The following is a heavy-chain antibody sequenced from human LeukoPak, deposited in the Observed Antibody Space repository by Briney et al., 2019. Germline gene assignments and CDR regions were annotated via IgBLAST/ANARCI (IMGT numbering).Heavy chain of an antibody. CDR1: GGSFSGYY. V-gene: IGHV4-34*01. Sequence: SEALSLTCAVYGGSFSGYYWSWIRQPPGKGLEWIGEINHSGSTNYNPSLKSRVTISVDTSKNQFSLKLSSVTAADTAVYYCARGRRVVVIFDYWGQGTLVTVSS. CDR3: ARGRRVVVIFDY. CDR2: INHSGST. D-gene: IGHD3-22*01. J-gene: IGHJ4*02.